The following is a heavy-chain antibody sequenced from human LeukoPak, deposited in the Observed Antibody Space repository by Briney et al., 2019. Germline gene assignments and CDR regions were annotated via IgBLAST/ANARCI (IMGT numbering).Heavy chain of an antibody. CDR2: IVVGSGDT. V-gene: IGHV1-58*01. J-gene: IGHJ3*02. D-gene: IGHD3-10*01. CDR3: GADSMPRGVFSYAFDI. CDR1: GFTFTSSA. Sequence: GTSVKVSCKASGFTFTSSAVQWVRQARGQRLVWIGWIVVGSGDTNSAQKFQERVTITRDMSTRTAYTELSRLRAEDTAVYYCGADSMPRGVFSYAFDIWGQGTMVTVSS.